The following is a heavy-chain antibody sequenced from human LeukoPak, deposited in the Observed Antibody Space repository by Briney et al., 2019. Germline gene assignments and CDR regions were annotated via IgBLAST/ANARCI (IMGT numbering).Heavy chain of an antibody. CDR2: IYHSGSA. D-gene: IGHD3-22*01. Sequence: SETLSLTCTVSGGSISGGGYLWSWIRQHPGKDLEWIGYIYHSGSAYHNPSLKSRTTISVDTSKNQFSLKLTSVTAADTAMYYCARIHESSSRDWFDPWGQGSLVTVSS. V-gene: IGHV4-31*03. J-gene: IGHJ5*02. CDR3: ARIHESSSRDWFDP. CDR1: GGSISGGGYL.